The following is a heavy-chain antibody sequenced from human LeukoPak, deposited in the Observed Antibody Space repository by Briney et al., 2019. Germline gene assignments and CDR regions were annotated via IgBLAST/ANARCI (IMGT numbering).Heavy chain of an antibody. CDR3: ARDRIQLPFDY. Sequence: ASVKVSCKASGYTFTSYAMHWVRQAPGQGLEWMGWINAGNGNTKYSQKFQGRVTITRDTSASTAYMELSSLRSEDTAVYYCARDRIQLPFDYWGQGTLVTVSS. CDR1: GYTFTSYA. CDR2: INAGNGNT. D-gene: IGHD5-18*01. V-gene: IGHV1-3*01. J-gene: IGHJ4*02.